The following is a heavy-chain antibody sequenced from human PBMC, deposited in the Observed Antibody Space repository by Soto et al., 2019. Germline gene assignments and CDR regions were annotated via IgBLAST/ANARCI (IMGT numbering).Heavy chain of an antibody. Sequence: PGGSLRLSCAASGFTFSSYAMHWVRQAPGKGLEWVAVISYDGSNKYYADSVKGRFTISRDNSKNTLYLQMNSLRAEDTAVYYCASPRDFWSGYYTTTDYWGQGTLVTVSS. V-gene: IGHV3-30-3*01. J-gene: IGHJ4*02. CDR3: ASPRDFWSGYYTTTDY. CDR1: GFTFSSYA. D-gene: IGHD3-3*01. CDR2: ISYDGSNK.